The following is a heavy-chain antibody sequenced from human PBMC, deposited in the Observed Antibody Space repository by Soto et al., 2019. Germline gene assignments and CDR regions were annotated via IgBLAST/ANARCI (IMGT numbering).Heavy chain of an antibody. D-gene: IGHD5-18*01. V-gene: IGHV4-61*01. CDR3: ERDGYSYGPDY. CDR2: IYYSGST. CDR1: GGSVSSGSYY. J-gene: IGHJ4*02. Sequence: QVQLQESGPGLVKPSETLSLTCTVSGGSVSSGSYYWSWIRQPPGKGLEWIGYIYYSGSTNYNPSLKSRVTISVDTSKNQFSLKLSSVTAADTDVYYWERDGYSYGPDYWGQGTLVTVS.